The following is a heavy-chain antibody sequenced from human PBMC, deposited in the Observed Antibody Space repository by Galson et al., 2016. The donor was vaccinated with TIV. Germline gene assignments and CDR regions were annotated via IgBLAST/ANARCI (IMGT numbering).Heavy chain of an antibody. V-gene: IGHV1-18*01. Sequence: SVKVSCKASGYTFENYGISWVRKAPGQGLEWMGWISIYNGKTNYEQKFQDRVTMTTDTFASTGYMEVRNLRSDDTAIYYCARDFGSYDHLTDAFYYYALDVWGRGTTVTVSS. CDR1: GYTFENYG. CDR2: ISIYNGKT. CDR3: ARDFGSYDHLTDAFYYYALDV. D-gene: IGHD3-3*01. J-gene: IGHJ6*02.